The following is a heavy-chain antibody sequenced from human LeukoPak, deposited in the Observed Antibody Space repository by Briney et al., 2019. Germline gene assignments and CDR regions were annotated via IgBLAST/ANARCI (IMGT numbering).Heavy chain of an antibody. J-gene: IGHJ4*02. CDR1: GFTFSSYA. Sequence: GGSLRLSCAASGFTFSSYAMHWVRQAPGKGLEWVSAISGSGGSTYYADSVKGRFTISRDNSKNTLYLQMNSLRAEDTAVYYCARQRFGSYYFDYWGQGTLVTVSS. D-gene: IGHD3-10*01. V-gene: IGHV3-23*01. CDR3: ARQRFGSYYFDY. CDR2: ISGSGGST.